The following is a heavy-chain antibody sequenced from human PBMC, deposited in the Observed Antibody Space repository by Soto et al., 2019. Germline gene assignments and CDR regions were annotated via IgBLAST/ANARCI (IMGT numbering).Heavy chain of an antibody. CDR1: GGSISNYY. Sequence: QVQLQESGPGLVKPSETLSLTCTVSGGSISNYYWSWIRQPPGKGLEWIGYIYYSGRTNYNPSLKRRVTISVDTSKNQFSLKLSSVTAADTAVYYCAKLQTDWYFDLWGRGTLVTVSS. CDR2: IYYSGRT. CDR3: AKLQTDWYFDL. D-gene: IGHD2-21*02. J-gene: IGHJ2*01. V-gene: IGHV4-59*01.